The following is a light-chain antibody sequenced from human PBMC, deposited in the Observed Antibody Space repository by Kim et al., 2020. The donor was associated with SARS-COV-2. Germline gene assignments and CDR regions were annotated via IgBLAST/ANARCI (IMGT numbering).Light chain of an antibody. CDR2: GAS. CDR3: QQYGSSPWT. Sequence: SPGERATLSCRASHSVSSSYLAWYPLQPGQAPRLLIYGASNRATGIPDRFSGSGSGTDFTLTISRLEPEDFAVYYCQQYGSSPWTFVQGTKVDIK. J-gene: IGKJ1*01. CDR1: HSVSSSY. V-gene: IGKV3-20*01.